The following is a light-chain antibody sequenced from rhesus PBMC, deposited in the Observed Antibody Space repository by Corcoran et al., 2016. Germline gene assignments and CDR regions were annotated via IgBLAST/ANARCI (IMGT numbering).Light chain of an antibody. Sequence: DIQMTQSPSSLSASVGDKVTITCRASQGISSWLAWYQQKPGTASKLLIYAASSLQSGVPSRFSGSGSGTDYTLTISRLQPEDVATYDCQQGYNTPYSFGQGTKVEIK. J-gene: IGKJ2*01. CDR1: QGISSW. CDR2: AAS. V-gene: IGKV1-18*01. CDR3: QQGYNTPYS.